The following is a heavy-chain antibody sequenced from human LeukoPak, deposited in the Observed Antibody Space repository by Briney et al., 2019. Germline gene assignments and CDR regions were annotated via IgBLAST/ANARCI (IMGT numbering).Heavy chain of an antibody. CDR1: GFTFSSYG. D-gene: IGHD6-13*01. CDR3: AKGSSSSWTNFDY. V-gene: IGHV3-30*02. Sequence: PGGSLRLSCAASGFTFSSYGMHWRRQAPGKGLGWGAFIRYDGSNKYYADSVKGRFTISRDNSKNTLYLQMNSLRPEDTAVYYCAKGSSSSWTNFDYWGQGTLATVSS. CDR2: IRYDGSNK. J-gene: IGHJ4*02.